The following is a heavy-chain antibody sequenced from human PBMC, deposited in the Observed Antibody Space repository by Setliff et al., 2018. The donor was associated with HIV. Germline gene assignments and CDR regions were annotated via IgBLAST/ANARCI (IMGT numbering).Heavy chain of an antibody. J-gene: IGHJ4*02. V-gene: IGHV1-8*03. CDR2: MNPNSGNT. CDR1: GYTFTGYY. CDR3: ARGRRGSYYDYVWGSYRYKYYFDY. D-gene: IGHD3-16*02. Sequence: KVSCKASGYTFTGYYMHWVRQAPGQGLEWMGWMNPNSGNTGYAQKFQGRVTITRNTSISTAYMELSSLRSEDTAVYYCARGRRGSYYDYVWGSYRYKYYFDYWGQGTLVTVSS.